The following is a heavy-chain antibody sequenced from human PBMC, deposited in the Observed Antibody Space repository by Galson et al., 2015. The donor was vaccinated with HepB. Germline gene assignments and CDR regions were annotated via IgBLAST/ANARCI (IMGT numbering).Heavy chain of an antibody. CDR3: ARDTDMANKPSYYYSYTDV. J-gene: IGHJ6*03. CDR2: IIPIFGTA. D-gene: IGHD5-24*01. CDR1: GGTFRSNA. V-gene: IGHV1-69*13. Sequence: SVKVSCKASGGTFRSNAISWVRQAPGQGLEWMGGIIPIFGTANYGQKFQGRVTITADESTSTAYMELSSLRSEDTALYYCARDTDMANKPSYYYSYTDVWGQGTTVSVTS.